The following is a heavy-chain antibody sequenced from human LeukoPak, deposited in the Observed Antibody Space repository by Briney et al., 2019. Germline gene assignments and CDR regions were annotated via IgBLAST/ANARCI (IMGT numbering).Heavy chain of an antibody. J-gene: IGHJ4*02. CDR2: IKQDGSEK. D-gene: IGHD3-22*01. Sequence: GGSLRLSCAASGFTFSSYWMSWVRQAPGKRLEWVANIKQDGSEKYYVDSVKGRFTISRDNAKNSLYLQMNSLRAEDTAVYYCASEVGYYYDSSGYYSGDYWGQGTLVTVSS. CDR3: ASEVGYYYDSSGYYSGDY. CDR1: GFTFSSYW. V-gene: IGHV3-7*01.